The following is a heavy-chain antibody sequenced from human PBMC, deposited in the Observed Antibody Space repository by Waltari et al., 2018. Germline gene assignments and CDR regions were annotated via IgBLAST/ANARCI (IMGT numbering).Heavy chain of an antibody. CDR2: FDPEDGET. D-gene: IGHD2-2*01. J-gene: IGHJ4*02. Sequence: QVQLVQSGAEVKKPGAAVKVSCKVSGYTLTEFSMHWVRPAPGKGLEWMGGFDPEDGETIYAQKFQGRVTMTEDTSTDTAYMELSSLRSEDTAVYYCATRGYCSSTSCLPYDYWGQGTLVTVSS. CDR3: ATRGYCSSTSCLPYDY. CDR1: GYTLTEFS. V-gene: IGHV1-24*01.